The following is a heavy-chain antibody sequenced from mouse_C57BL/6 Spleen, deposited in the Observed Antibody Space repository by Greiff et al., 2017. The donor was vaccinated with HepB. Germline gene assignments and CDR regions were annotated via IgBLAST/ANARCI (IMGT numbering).Heavy chain of an antibody. Sequence: QVQLKQPGAELVMPGASVKLSCKASGYTFTSYWMHWVKQRPGQGLEWIGEIDPSDSYTNYNQKFKGKSTLTVDKSSSTAYMQLSSLTSEDSAVYYCARWVVATDWYFDVWGTGTTVTVSS. D-gene: IGHD1-1*01. CDR2: IDPSDSYT. J-gene: IGHJ1*03. CDR1: GYTFTSYW. V-gene: IGHV1-69*01. CDR3: ARWVVATDWYFDV.